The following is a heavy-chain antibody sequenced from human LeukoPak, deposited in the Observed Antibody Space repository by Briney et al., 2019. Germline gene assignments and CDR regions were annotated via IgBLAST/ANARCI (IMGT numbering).Heavy chain of an antibody. J-gene: IGHJ4*02. Sequence: ASVKVSCKASGGTLSSYAISWVRQAPGQGLEWMGGIIPIFGTANYAQKFQGRVTITADESTSTAYMELSSLRSEDTAVYYCARDRASGGWYPDWGQGTLVTVSS. D-gene: IGHD6-19*01. CDR1: GGTLSSYA. CDR3: ARDRASGGWYPD. V-gene: IGHV1-69*13. CDR2: IIPIFGTA.